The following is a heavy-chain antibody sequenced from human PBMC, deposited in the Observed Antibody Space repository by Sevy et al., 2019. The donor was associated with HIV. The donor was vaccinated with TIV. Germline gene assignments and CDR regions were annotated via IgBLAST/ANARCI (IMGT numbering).Heavy chain of an antibody. J-gene: IGHJ2*01. Sequence: SETLSLTCTVSGGSISSSSYYWGWIRQPPGKGREWIGSIYYSGSTYYNPSLKSRVTISVDTSKNQFSLKLSSVTAADTAVYYCARRLRFTWYFDLWGRGTLVTVSS. CDR1: GGSISSSSYY. CDR3: ARRLRFTWYFDL. CDR2: IYYSGST. V-gene: IGHV4-39*01. D-gene: IGHD3-3*01.